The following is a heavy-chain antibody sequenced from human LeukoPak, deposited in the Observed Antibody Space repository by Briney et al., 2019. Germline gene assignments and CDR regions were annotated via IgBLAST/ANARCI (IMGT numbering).Heavy chain of an antibody. CDR1: GGSFSGYY. Sequence: SETLSLTCAVYGGSFSGYYWSWIRQPPGKGLEWIGEINHGGSTNYSPSLTSRVTISVDTSKNQFSLKLSSVTAADTAVYYCARYGGSYGYYYYYMDVWAKGPRSPSP. D-gene: IGHD1-26*01. J-gene: IGHJ6*03. CDR2: INHGGST. V-gene: IGHV4-34*01. CDR3: ARYGGSYGYYYYYMDV.